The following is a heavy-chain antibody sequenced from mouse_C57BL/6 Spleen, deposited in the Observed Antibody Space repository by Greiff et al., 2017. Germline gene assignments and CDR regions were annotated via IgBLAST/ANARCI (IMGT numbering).Heavy chain of an antibody. CDR3: AREGGLVGGDY. CDR1: GYTFTSYW. J-gene: IGHJ2*01. CDR2: IDPSDSYT. Sequence: QVQLQQPGAELVMPGASVKLSCKASGYTFTSYWMHWVKQRPGQGLEWIGEIDPSDSYTNYTQKFKGKSTLTVDKSSSTAYMQLSSLTSEDSAVYYGAREGGLVGGDYWGQGTTLTVSS. V-gene: IGHV1-69*01. D-gene: IGHD3-3*01.